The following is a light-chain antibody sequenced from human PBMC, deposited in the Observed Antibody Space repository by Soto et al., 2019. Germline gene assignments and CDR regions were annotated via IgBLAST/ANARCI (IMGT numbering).Light chain of an antibody. CDR3: QSYDSSLSGWV. V-gene: IGLV1-40*01. CDR1: SSNIGARYD. J-gene: IGLJ3*02. CDR2: GNT. Sequence: QSVLTQPPSVSGAPGQRVTISCTGSSSNIGARYDVHWYQQLPGTAPKLLIYGNTNRPSGVPDRFSGSKSGTSASLAIIGLQAEDEADYYCQSYDSSLSGWVFGGGTKVTVL.